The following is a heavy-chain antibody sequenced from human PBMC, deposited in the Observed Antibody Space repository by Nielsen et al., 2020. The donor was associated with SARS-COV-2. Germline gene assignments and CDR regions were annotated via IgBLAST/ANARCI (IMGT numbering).Heavy chain of an antibody. J-gene: IGHJ3*02. CDR1: GFTFSSYG. CDR2: ISYDGSNK. V-gene: IGHV3-30*03. Sequence: GGSLRLSCAASGFTFSSYGMHWVRQAPGKGLEWVAVISYDGSNKYYADSVKGRFTISRDNSKNTLYLQMNSLRAEDTAVYYCAHSDSGSYYGAFDIWGQGTMVTVSS. CDR3: AHSDSGSYYGAFDI. D-gene: IGHD1-26*01.